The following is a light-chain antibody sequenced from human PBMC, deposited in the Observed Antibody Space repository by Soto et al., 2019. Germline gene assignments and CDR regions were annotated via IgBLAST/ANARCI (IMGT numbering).Light chain of an antibody. Sequence: DIQMTQSPSSLSASVGDRVTITCRASQSISTSLNWYQQKPGKAPKLLIYKASSLESGVPSRFSGSGSGTEFTLTISSLQPDDFATYYCQQYNSYSQTFGQGTKVDIK. J-gene: IGKJ1*01. CDR3: QQYNSYSQT. CDR1: QSISTS. CDR2: KAS. V-gene: IGKV1-5*03.